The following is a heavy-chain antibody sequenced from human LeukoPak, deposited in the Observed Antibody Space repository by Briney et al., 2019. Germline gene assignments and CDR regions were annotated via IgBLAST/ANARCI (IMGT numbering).Heavy chain of an antibody. Sequence: GGSLRLSCAASGFTFDDYAMHWVRQAPGKGLEWVSGISWNSGSIGYADSVKGRFTISRDNAKNSLYLQMNSLRAEDTAVYYCVRDVSVETAQDAWVDAFDIWGQGTMVTVSS. CDR3: VRDVSVETAQDAWVDAFDI. CDR2: ISWNSGSI. D-gene: IGHD2-21*02. V-gene: IGHV3-9*01. J-gene: IGHJ3*02. CDR1: GFTFDDYA.